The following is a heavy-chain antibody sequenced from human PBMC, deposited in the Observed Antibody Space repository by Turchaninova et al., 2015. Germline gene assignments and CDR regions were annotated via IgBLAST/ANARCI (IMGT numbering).Heavy chain of an antibody. CDR2: LTYGGAA. CDR1: GASVDSYS. Sequence: QLQESGPGLVKTSETLSLTCAVSGASVDSYSWNWIRQPPGKGLEWVGYLTYGGAAGYNPSLKSRLTLSLDTSENHFSLRLESVTAADTDVDYCARETSPGGWYSFDHWGRGTLIIVSS. J-gene: IGHJ4*02. V-gene: IGHV4-59*02. D-gene: IGHD6-19*01. CDR3: ARETSPGGWYSFDH.